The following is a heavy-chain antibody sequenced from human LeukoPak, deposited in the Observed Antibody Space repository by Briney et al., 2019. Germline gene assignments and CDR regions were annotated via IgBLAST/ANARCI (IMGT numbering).Heavy chain of an antibody. CDR1: GGTFSSYA. D-gene: IGHD4-17*01. CDR2: IIPIFGTA. Sequence: ASVKVSCKASGGTFSSYAISWGRQATGQGLEWMGGIIPIFGTANYAQKFQGRVTITADESTSTAYMELSSLRSEDTAVYYCARGLYGDYLNEDYFDYWGQGTLVTVSS. J-gene: IGHJ4*02. V-gene: IGHV1-69*01. CDR3: ARGLYGDYLNEDYFDY.